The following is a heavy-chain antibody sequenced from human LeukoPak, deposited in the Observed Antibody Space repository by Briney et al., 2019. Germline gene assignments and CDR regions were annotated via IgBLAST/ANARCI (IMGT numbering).Heavy chain of an antibody. D-gene: IGHD3-16*01. CDR2: ISAYSGNT. J-gene: IGHJ4*02. Sequence: ASVKVSCKGSGYTFTSYGISWVRQAPGQGLEWMGWISAYSGNTNYAQKLQGRATMTTDTSTSTAYMELRSLRSDDTAVYYCAKVLGDNISAFDYWGQGTLVTVSS. CDR3: AKVLGDNISAFDY. V-gene: IGHV1-18*01. CDR1: GYTFTSYG.